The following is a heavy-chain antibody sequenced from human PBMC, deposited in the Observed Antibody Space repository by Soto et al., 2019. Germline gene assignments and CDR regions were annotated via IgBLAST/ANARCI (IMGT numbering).Heavy chain of an antibody. J-gene: IGHJ6*02. CDR2: MNPNSGNT. Sequence: ASVKVSCKASGYTFTSYDINWVRQATGQGLEWMGWMNPNSGNTGYAQKFQGRVTMTRNTSISTAYIELSSLRSEDTAVYYCARRARMTIFGVVIPRENGMDVWGQGTTVTVSS. D-gene: IGHD3-3*01. CDR1: GYTFTSYD. CDR3: ARRARMTIFGVVIPRENGMDV. V-gene: IGHV1-8*01.